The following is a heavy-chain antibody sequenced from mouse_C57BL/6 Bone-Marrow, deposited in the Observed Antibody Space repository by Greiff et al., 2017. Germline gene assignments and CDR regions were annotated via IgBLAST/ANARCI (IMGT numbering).Heavy chain of an antibody. D-gene: IGHD2-5*01. J-gene: IGHJ1*03. CDR2: IYPGSGST. CDR3: ARPYYSNYWYFDV. V-gene: IGHV1-55*01. CDR1: GYTFTSYW. Sequence: VQLQQPGAELVKPGASVKMSCKAAGYTFTSYWITWVKQRPGQGLEWIGDIYPGSGSTNYNEKFKSKATLTVDTSSSTAYMQLSSLTSEDSAVYYCARPYYSNYWYFDVWGTGTTVTVSS.